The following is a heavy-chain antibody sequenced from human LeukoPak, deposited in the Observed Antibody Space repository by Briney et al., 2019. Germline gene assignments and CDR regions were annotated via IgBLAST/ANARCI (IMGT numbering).Heavy chain of an antibody. D-gene: IGHD6-13*01. CDR1: GGSISSYY. CDR2: IYYSGST. V-gene: IGHV4-59*08. Sequence: SETLSLTCTVSGGSISSYYWSWIRQPPGKGLEWIGYIYYSGSTNYNPSLKSRVTISVDTSKNQFSLKLSSVTAADTAVYYCARRRGIAAAGGDWFDPWGQVTLVTVSA. CDR3: ARRRGIAAAGGDWFDP. J-gene: IGHJ5*02.